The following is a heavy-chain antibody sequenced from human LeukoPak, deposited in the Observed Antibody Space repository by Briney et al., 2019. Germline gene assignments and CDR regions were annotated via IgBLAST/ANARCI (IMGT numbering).Heavy chain of an antibody. J-gene: IGHJ4*02. CDR3: AKQSIGIAPADSLDY. V-gene: IGHV3-23*01. CDR2: ISGSGGST. CDR1: GFTAVMYT. D-gene: IGHD6-13*01. Sequence: GGSLRLSFSASGFTAVMYTMSSGRQAPGKGLEWVSAISGSGGSTYYADSVKGRFTISRDNSKNTLYLQMNSLRAEDTAVYYRAKQSIGIAPADSLDYWGQGTLVTVSS.